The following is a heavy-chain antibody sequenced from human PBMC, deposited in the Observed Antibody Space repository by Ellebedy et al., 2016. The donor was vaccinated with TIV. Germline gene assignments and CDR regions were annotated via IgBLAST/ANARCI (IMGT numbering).Heavy chain of an antibody. Sequence: ASVKVSCKASGYSFTSYYMHWVRQAPGQGLEWMGIINPSGSSTSYAQRLQGRITMTWDTSTSTVFMDLSSLRSEDTAVYYCARDYGGYNDYWGQGTLVTVSS. CDR3: ARDYGGYNDY. D-gene: IGHD5-12*01. J-gene: IGHJ4*02. CDR2: INPSGSST. V-gene: IGHV1-46*04. CDR1: GYSFTSYY.